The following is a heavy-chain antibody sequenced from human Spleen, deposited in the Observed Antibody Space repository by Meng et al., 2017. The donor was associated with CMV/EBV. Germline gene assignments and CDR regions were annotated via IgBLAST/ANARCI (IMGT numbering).Heavy chain of an antibody. D-gene: IGHD2-15*01. V-gene: IGHV1-69*10. J-gene: IGHJ5*02. Sequence: SFTGSGGTLRSDAVTWVRQAPGQGLGWRGVTIPILGNAHYAQKFHGRVTISADKATHTNYMELSGLRSDDTAVYYCARNVGHNWFDPWGQGTLVTVSS. CDR2: TIPILGNA. CDR1: GGTLRSDA. CDR3: ARNVGHNWFDP.